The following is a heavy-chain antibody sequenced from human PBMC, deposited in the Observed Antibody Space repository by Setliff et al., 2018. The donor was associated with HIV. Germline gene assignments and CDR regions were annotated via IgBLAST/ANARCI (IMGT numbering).Heavy chain of an antibody. J-gene: IGHJ4*02. CDR3: ARLIHTGLLYFDF. D-gene: IGHD2-8*02. Sequence: SETLSLTCTLSGGSISSGGYYWSWIRQHPGKGLEWIGYIYYSGSTYYNPSLKSRVTISVDTSKNQFSLKLSSATAADTAVYYCARLIHTGLLYFDFWGLGTLVTVSS. CDR1: GGSISSGGYY. CDR2: IYYSGST. V-gene: IGHV4-31*03.